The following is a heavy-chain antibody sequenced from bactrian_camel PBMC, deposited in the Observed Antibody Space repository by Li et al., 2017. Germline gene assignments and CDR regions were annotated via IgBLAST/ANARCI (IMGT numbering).Heavy chain of an antibody. D-gene: IGHD6*01. V-gene: IGHV3S31*01. CDR1: GFPMQSCS. CDR3: STFVPACTSSCVAP. J-gene: IGHJ6*01. Sequence: DVQLVESGGGPVEAGGSLRLSCVGTGFPMQSCSAGWYRQAPGKEREGVAHIKTGGGTTYVADSVKGRFTISEDSAKNTLYLQLNSLKTEDTAMYYCSTFVPACTSSCVAPGARGPRSPSP. CDR2: IKTGGGTT.